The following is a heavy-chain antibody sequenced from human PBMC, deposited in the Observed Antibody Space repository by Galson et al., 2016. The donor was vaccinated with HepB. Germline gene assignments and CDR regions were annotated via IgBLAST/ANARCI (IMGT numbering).Heavy chain of an antibody. CDR3: ARDRMITFGGVIVHAFDI. J-gene: IGHJ3*02. Sequence: SLRLSCAASGFTFSSYGMHWVRQAPGKGLEWVAVIWYDGSNKYYADSVKGRFTISRDNSKNTLYLQMNSLRAEDTAVYYCARDRMITFGGVIVHAFDIWGQGTMVTVSS. D-gene: IGHD3-16*02. CDR1: GFTFSSYG. V-gene: IGHV3-33*01. CDR2: IWYDGSNK.